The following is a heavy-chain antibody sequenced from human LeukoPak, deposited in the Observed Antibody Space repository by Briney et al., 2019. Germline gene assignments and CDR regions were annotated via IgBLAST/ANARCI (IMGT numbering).Heavy chain of an antibody. V-gene: IGHV1-69*05. D-gene: IGHD3-10*01. Sequence: GSSVKVSCKASGGTFSSYAISWVRQAPGQGLEWMGRIIPIFGTANYAQKFQGRVTITTDESTSTAYMELSSLRSEDTAVYYCARDKEFGELSFDYWGQGTLVTVSS. CDR1: GGTFSSYA. J-gene: IGHJ4*02. CDR3: ARDKEFGELSFDY. CDR2: IIPIFGTA.